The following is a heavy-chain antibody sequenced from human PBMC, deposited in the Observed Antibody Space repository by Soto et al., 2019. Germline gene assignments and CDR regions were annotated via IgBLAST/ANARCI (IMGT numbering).Heavy chain of an antibody. J-gene: IGHJ6*02. V-gene: IGHV3-7*01. Sequence: GGSLRLSCAASGFTFSSYWMSWVRQAPGKGLEWVANIKQDGSEKYYVDSVKGRFTISRDNAKNSLYLQMNSLRAEDTAVYYCAREKSIWFGELLYYYYYGMDVWGQGTTVTVSS. CDR3: AREKSIWFGELLYYYYYGMDV. CDR2: IKQDGSEK. CDR1: GFTFSSYW. D-gene: IGHD3-10*01.